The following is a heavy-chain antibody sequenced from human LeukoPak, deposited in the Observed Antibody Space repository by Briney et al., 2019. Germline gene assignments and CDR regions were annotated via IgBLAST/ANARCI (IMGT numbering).Heavy chain of an antibody. V-gene: IGHV3-30-3*01. CDR2: ISYDGSNK. Sequence: GGSLRLSCAASGFTFSSYAMHWVRQAPGKGLEWVAVISYDGSNKYCADSVKGRFTISRDNSKNTLYLQMNSLRAEDTAVYYCARPFYYYGSGSYYFPFDYWGQGTLATVSS. J-gene: IGHJ4*02. CDR1: GFTFSSYA. D-gene: IGHD3-10*01. CDR3: ARPFYYYGSGSYYFPFDY.